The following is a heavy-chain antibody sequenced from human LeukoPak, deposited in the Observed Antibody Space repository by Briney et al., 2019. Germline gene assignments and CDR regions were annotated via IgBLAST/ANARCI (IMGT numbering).Heavy chain of an antibody. Sequence: GGSLRLSCAAPGFTFDDYTMHWVRQAPGKGLDWVSLISWVVGSTYYADSVKGRFTISRDNSKNSLYLQMNSLRTEDTALYYCAKDTGPDDIVVVPAAMRHYYYYGMDVWGQGTTVTVSS. CDR3: AKDTGPDDIVVVPAAMRHYYYYGMDV. V-gene: IGHV3-43*01. J-gene: IGHJ6*02. CDR2: ISWVVGST. D-gene: IGHD2-2*01. CDR1: GFTFDDYT.